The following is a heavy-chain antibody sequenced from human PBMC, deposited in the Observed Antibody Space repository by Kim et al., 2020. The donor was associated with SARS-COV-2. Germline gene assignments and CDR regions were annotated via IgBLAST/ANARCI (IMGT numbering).Heavy chain of an antibody. J-gene: IGHJ4*02. Sequence: NPALKSRVTISVDTSKNQFSLKLSSVTAADTGVYYCAGGDLAFGFWYYFGYWGQGTLVTVSS. CDR3: AGGDLAFGFWYYFGY. D-gene: IGHD3-3*02. V-gene: IGHV4-34*13.